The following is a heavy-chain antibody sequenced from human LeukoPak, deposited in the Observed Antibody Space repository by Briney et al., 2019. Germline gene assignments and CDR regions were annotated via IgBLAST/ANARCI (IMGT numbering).Heavy chain of an antibody. D-gene: IGHD6-19*01. J-gene: IGHJ4*02. CDR3: ATKQWLAPPPDS. Sequence: GGSLRLSCVASGFSFTAYSMNWVRQAPGRGLEWISYIGPGGDIYYADSVTGRFTVSRDIAKSSLYLQMNSVRDEDTAVYYCATKQWLAPPPDSWGQGTPVTVSS. CDR1: GFSFTAYS. V-gene: IGHV3-48*02. CDR2: IGPGGDI.